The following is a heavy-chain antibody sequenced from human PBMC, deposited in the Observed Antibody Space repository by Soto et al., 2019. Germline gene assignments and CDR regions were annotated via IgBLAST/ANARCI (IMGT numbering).Heavy chain of an antibody. J-gene: IGHJ4*02. CDR1: GGSISKSNYF. Sequence: SETLSLTXTVSGGSISKSNYFWGWIRQAPGKGLEWIASILYSGTTSYNSSLKSRVAISVDTSKNQFSLKLNSVTAADTAVYYCARLGWGNGDSDYWGQGTLVTAPQ. V-gene: IGHV4-39*01. D-gene: IGHD2-21*01. CDR3: ARLGWGNGDSDY. CDR2: ILYSGTT.